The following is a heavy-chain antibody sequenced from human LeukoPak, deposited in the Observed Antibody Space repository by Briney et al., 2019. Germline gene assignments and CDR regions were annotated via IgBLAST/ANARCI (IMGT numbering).Heavy chain of an antibody. D-gene: IGHD2-2*02. Sequence: SETLSLTCTVSGGSINNYYWSRIRQPAGKGLEWIGRIYTSGSTNYNPSLKSRVTMSVDTSKNQFSLKLSSVTAADTAVYYCARLGGNGYCSSTSCYTNWFDPWGQGTLVTVSS. V-gene: IGHV4-4*07. CDR1: GGSINNYY. J-gene: IGHJ5*02. CDR2: IYTSGST. CDR3: ARLGGNGYCSSTSCYTNWFDP.